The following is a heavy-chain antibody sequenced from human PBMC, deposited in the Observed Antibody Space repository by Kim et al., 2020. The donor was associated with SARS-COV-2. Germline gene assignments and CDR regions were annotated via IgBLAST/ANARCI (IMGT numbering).Heavy chain of an antibody. V-gene: IGHV4-34*01. Sequence: SETLSLTCAVYGGSFSGYYWSWIRQPPGKGLEWIGEINHSGSTNYNPSLKSRVTISVDTSKNQFSLKLSSVTAADTAVYYCARGLTYKFYYYYYYGMDVWGQGTTVTVSS. D-gene: IGHD1-1*01. CDR2: INHSGST. CDR3: ARGLTYKFYYYYYYGMDV. CDR1: GGSFSGYY. J-gene: IGHJ6*02.